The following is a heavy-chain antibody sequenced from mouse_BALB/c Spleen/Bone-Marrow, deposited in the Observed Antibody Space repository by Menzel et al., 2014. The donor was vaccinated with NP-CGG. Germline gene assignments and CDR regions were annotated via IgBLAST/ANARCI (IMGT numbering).Heavy chain of an antibody. Sequence: QVQLQQSVAELVKPGASVKLSCKASGYTFTSYYIYWVKQRPGQGLEWIGEINPSNGGTNFNEKFKSKATLTVDKSSSTAYMQLSSLTSEDSAVYYCTRSNGNWFAYWGQGTLVTVSA. J-gene: IGHJ3*01. D-gene: IGHD2-1*01. CDR3: TRSNGNWFAY. CDR1: GYTFTSYY. V-gene: IGHV1S81*02. CDR2: INPSNGGT.